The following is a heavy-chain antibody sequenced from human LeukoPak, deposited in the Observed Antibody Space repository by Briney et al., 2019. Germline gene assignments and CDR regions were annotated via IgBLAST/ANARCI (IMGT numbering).Heavy chain of an antibody. Sequence: PGGSLRLSCAASGFTFSSYAMSWVRQAPGKGLEWVSAISGSGGSTYYADSVKGRFTISRDNSKNTLYLQMNSLRAEDTPVYYCAKGGFLEWLSRKTYYMDVRGKGTTVTVSS. CDR2: ISGSGGST. J-gene: IGHJ6*03. CDR1: GFTFSSYA. D-gene: IGHD3-3*01. V-gene: IGHV3-23*01. CDR3: AKGGFLEWLSRKTYYMDV.